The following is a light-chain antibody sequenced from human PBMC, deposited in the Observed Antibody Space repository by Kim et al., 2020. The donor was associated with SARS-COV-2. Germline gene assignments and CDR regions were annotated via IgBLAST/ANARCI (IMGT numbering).Light chain of an antibody. Sequence: APGKTAMIPWGENNIETKSVHWYQQKPGQAPVLVVYFDSDRPSGIPERFSGSISGNTATLTISRVEAGDEADYYCQVWHSSSGHVVFGGGTQLTVL. J-gene: IGLJ2*01. V-gene: IGLV3-21*03. CDR3: QVWHSSSGHVV. CDR2: FDS. CDR1: NIETKS.